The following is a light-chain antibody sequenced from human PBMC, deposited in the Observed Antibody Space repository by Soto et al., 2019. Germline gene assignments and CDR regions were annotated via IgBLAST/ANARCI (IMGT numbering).Light chain of an antibody. V-gene: IGLV1-40*01. CDR2: ANI. CDR3: QSYDSSLSAWKV. Sequence: QLVLTQPPSVSGAPGQRVSISCTGTNTNIGAGYDVNWYQLLPGTAPKLLIYANINRPSGVPDRFSGSKSGASAFLVITGLQAEDEADYYCQSYDSSLSAWKVFGGGTQLTVL. J-gene: IGLJ3*02. CDR1: NTNIGAGYD.